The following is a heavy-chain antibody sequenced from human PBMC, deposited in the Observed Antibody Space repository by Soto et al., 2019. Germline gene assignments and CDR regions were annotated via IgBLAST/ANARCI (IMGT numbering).Heavy chain of an antibody. Sequence: TSETLSLTCTVSGGSISSGGYYWSWIRQHPGKGLEWIGYIYYSGSTYYNPSLKSRVTISVDTSKNQFSLKLSSVTAADTAVYYCARDRPGPYDSSGYGFDPWGQGTLVTVSS. V-gene: IGHV4-31*03. CDR1: GGSISSGGYY. D-gene: IGHD3-22*01. CDR3: ARDRPGPYDSSGYGFDP. CDR2: IYYSGST. J-gene: IGHJ5*02.